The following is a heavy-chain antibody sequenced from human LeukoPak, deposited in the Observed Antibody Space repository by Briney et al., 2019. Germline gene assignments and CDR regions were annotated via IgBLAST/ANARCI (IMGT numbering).Heavy chain of an antibody. J-gene: IGHJ5*02. CDR2: IIPVLDVA. Sequence: ASVKVSCKASGGTFSSYAISWVRQAPGQRLEWMGRIIPVLDVANYAQKFQGRVTISADTVTSTAFMEMSSLRSEDTAVYYCASLNYYDSTGSRVDPWGRGTLVIVSS. D-gene: IGHD3-22*01. CDR1: GGTFSSYA. V-gene: IGHV1-69*04. CDR3: ASLNYYDSTGSRVDP.